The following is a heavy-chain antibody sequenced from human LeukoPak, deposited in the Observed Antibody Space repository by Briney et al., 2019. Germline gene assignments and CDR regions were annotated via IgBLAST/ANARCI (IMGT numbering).Heavy chain of an antibody. V-gene: IGHV3-74*01. D-gene: IGHD2-15*01. CDR3: GRGGRPYSLDY. Sequence: GGSLRLSCAASGFTFSSYWIYWVRQAPGKGLVWVSIINSGGTITTFADSVKGRFTISRDNAKNTVYLHMNSLRAEDTAVYYCGRGGRPYSLDYWGQGILVTVSS. CDR2: INSGGTIT. CDR1: GFTFSSYW. J-gene: IGHJ4*02.